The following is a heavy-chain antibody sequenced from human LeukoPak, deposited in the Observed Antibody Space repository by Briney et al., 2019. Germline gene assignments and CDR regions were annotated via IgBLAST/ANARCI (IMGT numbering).Heavy chain of an antibody. J-gene: IGHJ4*02. V-gene: IGHV4-59*08. CDR2: IYYSGST. CDR1: GGSISSYY. D-gene: IGHD1-26*01. CDR3: ARGTSGSRRPHFDY. Sequence: TSETPSLTCTVSGGSISSYYWSWIRQPPGKGLEWIGYIYYSGSTNYNPSLKSRVTISVDTSKNQFSLKLSSVTAADTAVYYCARGTSGSRRPHFDYWGQGTLVTVSS.